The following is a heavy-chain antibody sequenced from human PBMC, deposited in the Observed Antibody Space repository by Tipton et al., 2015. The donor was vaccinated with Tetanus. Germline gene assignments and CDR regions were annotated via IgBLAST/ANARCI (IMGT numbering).Heavy chain of an antibody. J-gene: IGHJ4*02. CDR3: ARIHDFLSGHFDF. V-gene: IGHV4-61*01. D-gene: IGHD3-3*01. CDR2: ILYGAST. CDR1: GGSVSRGSYY. Sequence: TLSLTCTIFGGSVSRGSYYWAWIRQPPGKGLEYIGYILYGASTHYNPSLKSRVTASADPSQNQFSLKLSSVTAADTGVYYCARIHDFLSGHFDFWGPGTLVTVSS.